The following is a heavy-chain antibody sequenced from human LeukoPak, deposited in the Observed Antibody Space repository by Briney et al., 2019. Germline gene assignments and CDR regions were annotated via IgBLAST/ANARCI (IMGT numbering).Heavy chain of an antibody. V-gene: IGHV1-46*01. Sequence: ASVKVSCKASGYTFTNYYIHWVRQAPGQGLEWMGIINPSGGSTSYAQRFQGRVTMTRDTSTSTVYMELSSLRSEDAAVYYCARDLSVDLKHQHWFDPWGQGTLVTVSS. D-gene: IGHD5-12*01. J-gene: IGHJ5*02. CDR2: INPSGGST. CDR3: ARDLSVDLKHQHWFDP. CDR1: GYTFTNYY.